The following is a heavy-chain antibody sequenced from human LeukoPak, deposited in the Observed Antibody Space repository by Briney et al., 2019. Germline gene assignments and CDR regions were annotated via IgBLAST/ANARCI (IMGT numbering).Heavy chain of an antibody. V-gene: IGHV3-23*01. D-gene: IGHD2-2*02. Sequence: GGSLRLSCAASGFTFSSYAMSWVRQAPGKGLEWVSAISGSGGGTYYADSVKGRFTISRDNSKNTLYLQMNSLRAEDTAVYYCAKWGKYCSSTSCYTYFDYWGQGTLVTVSS. CDR2: ISGSGGGT. J-gene: IGHJ4*02. CDR1: GFTFSSYA. CDR3: AKWGKYCSSTSCYTYFDY.